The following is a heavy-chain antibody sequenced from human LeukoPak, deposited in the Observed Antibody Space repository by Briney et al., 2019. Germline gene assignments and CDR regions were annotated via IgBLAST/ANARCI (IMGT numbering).Heavy chain of an antibody. CDR1: GGTFSSYA. CDR2: IIPIFGTA. J-gene: IGHJ6*03. CDR3: ASVGTYYYDSSGYHPSLSYYYMDV. Sequence: SVKVSCKASGGTFSSYAISWVRQAPGQGLEWMGGIIPIFGTANYAQKFQGRVTITADESTSTAYMELSSLRSEDTAVYYCASVGTYYYDSSGYHPSLSYYYMDVWGKGTTVTISS. V-gene: IGHV1-69*13. D-gene: IGHD3-22*01.